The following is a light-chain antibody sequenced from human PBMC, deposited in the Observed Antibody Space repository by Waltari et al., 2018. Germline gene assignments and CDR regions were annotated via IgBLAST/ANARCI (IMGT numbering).Light chain of an antibody. Sequence: EIVMTQSPATLSLSPGEKATLSCRASQSVSSSLAWYQQKPGQTPRLLIYDASTRATGIPDRFSGSGSGTDFTLTISSLEPEDVGLYYCLQRSNWPRTFGQGTKVEIK. CDR2: DAS. J-gene: IGKJ1*01. CDR3: LQRSNWPRT. V-gene: IGKV3D-15*01. CDR1: QSVSSS.